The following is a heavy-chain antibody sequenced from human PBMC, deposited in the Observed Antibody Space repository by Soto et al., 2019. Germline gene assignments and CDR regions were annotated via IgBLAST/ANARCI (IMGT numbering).Heavy chain of an antibody. V-gene: IGHV3-21*01. CDR1: GFTFSSYS. J-gene: IGHJ4*02. CDR2: ISSSSSYI. D-gene: IGHD6-13*01. CDR3: ARARQQLVLIDY. Sequence: GGSLRLSCAASGFTFSSYSMNWVRQAPGKGLEWVSSISSSSSYIYYADSVKGRFTISRDNAKNSLYLQMNSLRAEDTAVYYCARARQQLVLIDYWGQGTLVTVSS.